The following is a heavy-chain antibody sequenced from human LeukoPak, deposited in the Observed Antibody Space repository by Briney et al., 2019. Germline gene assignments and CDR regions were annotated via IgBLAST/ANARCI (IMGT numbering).Heavy chain of an antibody. Sequence: SETLSLTCTVSGGSITTNNYYWGWIRQPPGKGLEWIGYIYYSGSTNYNPSLKSRVTISVDTSKNQFSLKLSSVTAADTAVYYCARVFSGLVQELNWFDPWGQGTLVTVSS. D-gene: IGHD3-10*01. J-gene: IGHJ5*02. CDR3: ARVFSGLVQELNWFDP. CDR2: IYYSGST. CDR1: GGSITTNNYY. V-gene: IGHV4-61*05.